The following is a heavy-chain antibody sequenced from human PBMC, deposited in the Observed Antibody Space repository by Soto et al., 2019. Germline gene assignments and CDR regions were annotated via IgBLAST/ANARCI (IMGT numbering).Heavy chain of an antibody. D-gene: IGHD2-21*01. V-gene: IGHV1-18*01. CDR1: GYTFTSYS. Sequence: QVQLVHSGSEVKNPGASVKVSCKTSGYTFTSYSTSWVRQAPGQGLEWMVWINVYTRNTKYAQNLQDRVTRTTDTSTSTAYLKLRSLRSDDTAVYYCAIDVAVCWFVPWGQGTLVTVSS. CDR2: INVYTRNT. CDR3: AIDVAVCWFVP. J-gene: IGHJ5*02.